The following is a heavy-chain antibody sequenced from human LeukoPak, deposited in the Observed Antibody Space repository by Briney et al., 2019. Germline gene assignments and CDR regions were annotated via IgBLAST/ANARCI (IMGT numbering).Heavy chain of an antibody. Sequence: ASVKVSCKASGYTFTGYAMHWVRQAPGQGLEWMGIINPSGGSTSYAQKFQGRVTMTRDTSTNTVYMELRSLRSEDTAMFYCARNLIAAAGMGFDYWGQGTLVTVSS. CDR1: GYTFTGYA. CDR2: INPSGGST. J-gene: IGHJ4*02. CDR3: ARNLIAAAGMGFDY. D-gene: IGHD6-13*01. V-gene: IGHV1-46*03.